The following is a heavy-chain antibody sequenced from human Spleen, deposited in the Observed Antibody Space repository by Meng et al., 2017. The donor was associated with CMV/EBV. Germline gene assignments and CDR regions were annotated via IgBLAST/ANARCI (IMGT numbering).Heavy chain of an antibody. D-gene: IGHD5-24*01. CDR1: GFIFSNSA. Sequence: GESLKISCAVSGFIFSNSAMSWVRQAPGKGLEWVSGIGVGGGSTYYADSVKGRFTISRDNSKITLYLQMNSLRAEDTAVYYCANPPVGWLAPFDYWGQGTLVTVSS. CDR2: IGVGGGST. J-gene: IGHJ4*02. CDR3: ANPPVGWLAPFDY. V-gene: IGHV3-23*01.